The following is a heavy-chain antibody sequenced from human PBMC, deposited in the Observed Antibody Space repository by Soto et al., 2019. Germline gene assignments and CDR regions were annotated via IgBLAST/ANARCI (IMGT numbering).Heavy chain of an antibody. V-gene: IGHV3-33*01. CDR2: IWYDGSNK. CDR1: GFTFSSYG. Sequence: QVQLVESGAGVVQPGRSLRLSCAASGFTFSSYGMHWVRQAPGKGLEWVAVIWYDGSNKYYADSVKGRFTISRDNSKTTLYLQMNSLSAEDTAVYYCARDLMTTVPYYYYYGMDVWGQGTTVTVSS. J-gene: IGHJ6*02. D-gene: IGHD4-4*01. CDR3: ARDLMTTVPYYYYYGMDV.